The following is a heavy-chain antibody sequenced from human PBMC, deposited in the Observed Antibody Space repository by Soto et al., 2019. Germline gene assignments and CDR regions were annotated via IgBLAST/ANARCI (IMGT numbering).Heavy chain of an antibody. J-gene: IGHJ6*02. CDR1: GFTFSSYG. V-gene: IGHV3-33*01. D-gene: IGHD2-15*01. Sequence: QVQLVESGGGVVQPGRSLRLSCAAAGFTFSSYGMHWVRQAPGKGLEWVAVKWYDGSNKYDADSGKGRFTISRDNSRNEVYLQRNSLGVEGTAVYYGARDCRPHPYYYYGMDVWGQGATVTVAS. CDR2: KWYDGSNK. CDR3: ARDCRPHPYYYYGMDV.